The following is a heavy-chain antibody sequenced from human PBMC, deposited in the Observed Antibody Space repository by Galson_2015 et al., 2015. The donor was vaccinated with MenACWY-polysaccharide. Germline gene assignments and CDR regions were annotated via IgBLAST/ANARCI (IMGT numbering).Heavy chain of an antibody. D-gene: IGHD3-22*01. Sequence: SLRLSCAASGFNFNNSYMSWVRQAPGKGLEWVANINEDGSKSYYVDSTKDRFTISRDNAKNPVFLQLHSPTVDDTAVYYCAKNYYHSGGFIRSQECLDYWGQGTLVTVSS. CDR3: AKNYYHSGGFIRSQECLDY. V-gene: IGHV3-7*03. CDR1: GFNFNNSY. J-gene: IGHJ4*02. CDR2: INEDGSKS.